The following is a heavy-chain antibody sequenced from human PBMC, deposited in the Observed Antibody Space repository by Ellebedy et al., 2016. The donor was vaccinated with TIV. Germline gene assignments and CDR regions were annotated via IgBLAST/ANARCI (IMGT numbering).Heavy chain of an antibody. CDR2: INTDVSST. CDR1: GFTFSSYA. CDR3: ARGASWELRAPYYYYGMDV. Sequence: GESLKISCAASGFTFSSYALHWVRQAPGKGLVWVSRINTDVSSTSYEGSMKGRFTISRDNAENTLYLQMNSLTAEDTAVYYCARGASWELRAPYYYYGMDVWGQGTTVTVSS. D-gene: IGHD1-26*01. V-gene: IGHV3-74*01. J-gene: IGHJ6*02.